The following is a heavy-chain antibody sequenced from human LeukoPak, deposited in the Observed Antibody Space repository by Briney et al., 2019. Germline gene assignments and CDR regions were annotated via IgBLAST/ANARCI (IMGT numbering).Heavy chain of an antibody. CDR2: INPSGGST. V-gene: IGHV1-46*01. J-gene: IGHJ3*02. CDR1: GYTFTSYY. Sequence: KISCQASGYTFTSYYMHWVRQAPGQGLEWMGIINPSGGSTSYAQKFQGRVTMTRDMSTRPVYMELSSLRSEDTAVYYCAIPDYGGNSFSAFDIWGQGTMVTVSS. D-gene: IGHD4-23*01. CDR3: AIPDYGGNSFSAFDI.